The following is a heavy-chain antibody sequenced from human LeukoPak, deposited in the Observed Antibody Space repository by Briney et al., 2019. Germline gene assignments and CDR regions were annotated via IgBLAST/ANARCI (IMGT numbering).Heavy chain of an antibody. Sequence: IINPSGGSTSYAQKFQGRVTMTRDTSTSTVYMELSSLRSEDTAVYYCARVYYCSSTSCNDYWGQGTLVTVSS. CDR3: ARVYYCSSTSCNDY. V-gene: IGHV1-46*01. D-gene: IGHD2-2*01. CDR2: INPSGGST. J-gene: IGHJ4*02.